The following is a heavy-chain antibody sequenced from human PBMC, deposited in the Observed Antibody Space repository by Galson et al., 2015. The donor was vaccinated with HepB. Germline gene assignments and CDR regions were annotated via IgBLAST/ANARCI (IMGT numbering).Heavy chain of an antibody. D-gene: IGHD6-19*01. CDR1: GFTVSSNY. J-gene: IGHJ3*02. CDR2: IYSGGST. CDR3: ARGTSDGSGWYWEAFDI. V-gene: IGHV3-53*04. Sequence: SLRLSCAASGFTVSSNYMSWVRQAPGKGLEWVSVIYSGGSTYYADSVKGRFTISRHNSKNTLYLQMNSLRAEDTAVYYCARGTSDGSGWYWEAFDIWGQGTMVTVSS.